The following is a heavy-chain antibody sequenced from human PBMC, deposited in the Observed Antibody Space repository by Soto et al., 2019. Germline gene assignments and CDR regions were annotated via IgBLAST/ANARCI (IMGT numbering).Heavy chain of an antibody. CDR3: VRLPTGFPNWFDS. V-gene: IGHV5-51*01. CDR2: IHPGDSRT. Sequence: GESLKISCQGSGYSFTTYWIAWVRQMPGEGLEWMGVIHPGDSRTEYSPSFQGQVTISADKSISTANLQWNTLKTSDTATYYWVRLPTGFPNWFDSWGQGTLVTVSS. J-gene: IGHJ5*01. D-gene: IGHD4-17*01. CDR1: GYSFTTYW.